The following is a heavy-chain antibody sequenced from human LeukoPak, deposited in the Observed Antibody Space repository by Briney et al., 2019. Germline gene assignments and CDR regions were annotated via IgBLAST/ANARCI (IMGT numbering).Heavy chain of an antibody. CDR2: LTGSGGSS. V-gene: IGHV3-23*01. Sequence: GTSLRLSCVASGFTFTNYAMSWVPQAPGKGLVWVSALTGSGGSSYYADSVKGRFTISRDNSKNTLYLQVNSLRAEDTAVYYCAKWGDYDILTGYYVPDYWGQGTLVTVSS. CDR1: GFTFTNYA. CDR3: AKWGDYDILTGYYVPDY. D-gene: IGHD3-9*01. J-gene: IGHJ4*02.